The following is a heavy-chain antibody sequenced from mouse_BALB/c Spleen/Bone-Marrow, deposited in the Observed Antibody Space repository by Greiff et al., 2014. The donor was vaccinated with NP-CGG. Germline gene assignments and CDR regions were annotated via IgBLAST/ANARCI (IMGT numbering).Heavy chain of an antibody. CDR3: ARSYGYERSRFAY. CDR1: GYTFTEYT. J-gene: IGHJ3*01. D-gene: IGHD2-2*01. Sequence: EVQLVESGPEVVKPGASVKISCKTSGYTFTEYTMHWVRQSHGKSLEWIGGINPNNGGTTYNQKFKGKATLTVDKSSSTAYMELRSLTSEDSAVYYCARSYGYERSRFAYWGQGTLVTVSA. CDR2: INPNNGGT. V-gene: IGHV1-18*01.